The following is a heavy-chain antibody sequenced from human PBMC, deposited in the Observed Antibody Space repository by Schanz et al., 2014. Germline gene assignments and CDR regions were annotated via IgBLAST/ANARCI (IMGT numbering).Heavy chain of an antibody. Sequence: QVQLQESGPGLVKPSGTLSLTCTISRDSIRNGHWWHWVRQPPGKGLEWIGYIHSSGATIYNPSFKSRLTMSIDRSKNQFSLKLNSVTAADTAVYFCAGLELSRGDDIWGQGTMVTVSS. V-gene: IGHV4-4*02. J-gene: IGHJ3*02. CDR2: IHSSGAT. CDR3: AGLELSRGDDI. CDR1: RDSIRNGHW. D-gene: IGHD1-1*01.